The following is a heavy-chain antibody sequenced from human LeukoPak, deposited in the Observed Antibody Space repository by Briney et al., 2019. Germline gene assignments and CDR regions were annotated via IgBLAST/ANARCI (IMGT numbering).Heavy chain of an antibody. CDR3: ARRASRENYFDY. Sequence: PSETLSLTCTVSGYSISSGYYWGWIRQPPGKGLEWIGSIYHSGSTYYNPSLKSRVTISVDTSKNQFSLKLSSVTAADTAVYYCARRASRENYFDYWGQGTLVTVSS. V-gene: IGHV4-38-2*02. J-gene: IGHJ4*02. CDR2: IYHSGST. D-gene: IGHD5-24*01. CDR1: GYSISSGYY.